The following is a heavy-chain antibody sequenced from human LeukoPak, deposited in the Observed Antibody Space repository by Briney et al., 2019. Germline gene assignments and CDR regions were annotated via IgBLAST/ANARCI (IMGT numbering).Heavy chain of an antibody. D-gene: IGHD3-3*01. CDR1: GFTVSSNY. CDR2: ISGSGGST. V-gene: IGHV3-23*01. J-gene: IGHJ4*02. Sequence: GGSLRLSCAASGFTVSSNYMSWVRQAPGKGLEWVSAISGSGGSTYYADSVKGRFTIPRDNSKNTLYLQMNSLRAEDTAVYYCATNDFWSGYYYFDYWGQGTLVTVSS. CDR3: ATNDFWSGYYYFDY.